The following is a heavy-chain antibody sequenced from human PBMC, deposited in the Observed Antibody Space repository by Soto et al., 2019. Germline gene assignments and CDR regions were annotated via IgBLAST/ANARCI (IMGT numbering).Heavy chain of an antibody. V-gene: IGHV1-69*01. CDR2: IIPKLGSA. CDR1: GGGNLRDYR. J-gene: IGHJ4*02. CDR3: APGGDSYNPGAVY. D-gene: IGHD2-21*01. Sequence: QVQLVQSGAEVKEPGSSVKVSCKASGGGNLRDYRTTWVRRAPGQGLEWMGGIIPKLGSANYAQNFQGRVTITPAESTNTVYMELRRLRSDDTAVYYCAPGGDSYNPGAVYWGQGTPVTVSS.